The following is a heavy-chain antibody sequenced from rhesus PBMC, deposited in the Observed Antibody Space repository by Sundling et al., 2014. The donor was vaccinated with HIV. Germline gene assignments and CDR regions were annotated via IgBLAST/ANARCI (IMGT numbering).Heavy chain of an antibody. V-gene: IGHV3S42*01. CDR3: AIVRGWWEAPDFDY. CDR2: ISSGGGST. Sequence: EVQLVESGGGLVQPGGSLKLSCAASGFTFSTYGMSWVRQAPGKGLEWVSGISSGGGSTNYADSVRGRFTISRDNSKNTLSLQIHSLTTEDTAIYYCAIVRGWWEAPDFDYWGQGVLVTVSS. CDR1: GFTFSTYG. D-gene: IGHD1-44*02. J-gene: IGHJ4*01.